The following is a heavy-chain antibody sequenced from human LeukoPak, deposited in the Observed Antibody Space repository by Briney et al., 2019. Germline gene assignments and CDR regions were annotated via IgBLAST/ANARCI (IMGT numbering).Heavy chain of an antibody. J-gene: IGHJ5*02. CDR1: GGSISSSSYY. CDR3: ARPIVWFGELFGWFDP. Sequence: PSETLSLTCTVSGGSISSSSYYWGWIRQPPGKGLEWIGSIYYSGSTYYNPSLKSRVTISVDTSKNQFSLKLSSVTAADTAVYYCARPIVWFGELFGWFDPWGQGTLVTVSS. D-gene: IGHD3-10*01. CDR2: IYYSGST. V-gene: IGHV4-39*01.